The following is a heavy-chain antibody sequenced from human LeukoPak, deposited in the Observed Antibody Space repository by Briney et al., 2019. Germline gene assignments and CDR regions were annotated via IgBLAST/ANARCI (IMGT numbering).Heavy chain of an antibody. Sequence: GGSLRLSCAASGFTFDDYAMHWVRQAPGKGLEWVSGISWNSGSIGYADSVKGRFTISRDNAKNSLYLQMNSLRAEDTASYYCAKEGEQQLAFDYWGQGTLVTVSS. CDR2: ISWNSGSI. CDR3: AKEGEQQLAFDY. D-gene: IGHD6-13*01. V-gene: IGHV3-9*01. J-gene: IGHJ4*02. CDR1: GFTFDDYA.